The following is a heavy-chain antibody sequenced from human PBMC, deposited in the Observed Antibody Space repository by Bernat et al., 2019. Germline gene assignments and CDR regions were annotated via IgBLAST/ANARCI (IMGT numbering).Heavy chain of an antibody. CDR1: GYTFTSYG. J-gene: IGHJ6*02. CDR3: AREEGVTTVTTLDTIGDFLYGMDV. D-gene: IGHD4-17*01. CDR2: ISAYNGNT. V-gene: IGHV1-18*01. Sequence: QVQLVQSGAEVKKPGASVKVSCKASGYTFTSYGISWVRQAPGQGLEWMGWISAYNGNTNYAQKLQGRGARTTGTSTSTAYMGLRSLRSDDTAVYQCAREEGVTTVTTLDTIGDFLYGMDVWRRGTTVTVSS.